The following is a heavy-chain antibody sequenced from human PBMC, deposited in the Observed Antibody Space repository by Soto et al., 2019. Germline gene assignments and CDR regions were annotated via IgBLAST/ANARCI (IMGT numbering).Heavy chain of an antibody. D-gene: IGHD3-3*01. CDR2: ISSSGSTI. V-gene: IGHV3-11*01. CDR1: GFTFSDYY. Sequence: GGSLRLSCAASGFTFSDYYMSWIRQAPGKGLEWVSYISSSGSTIYYADSVKGRFTISRDNAKNSLYLQMNSLRAEDTAVYYCASRSYYDFWSGYYTGGVLSDYYYYYYMDVWGKGTTVTVSS. CDR3: ASRSYYDFWSGYYTGGVLSDYYYYYYMDV. J-gene: IGHJ6*03.